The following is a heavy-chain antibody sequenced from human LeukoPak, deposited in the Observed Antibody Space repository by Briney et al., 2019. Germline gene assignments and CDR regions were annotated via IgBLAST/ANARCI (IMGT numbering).Heavy chain of an antibody. V-gene: IGHV3-15*01. CDR1: GFTFSDAW. J-gene: IGHJ5*02. CDR2: IKSKTDSGTT. D-gene: IGHD2-21*02. Sequence: GGSLRLSCAASGFTFSDAWMSWVRQAPGKGLEWVGRIKSKTDSGTTDYAAPVKGRFTMSRDDSKKTLYLQMNSLKTEDTAVYYCTTVSCGGDCYAYNWFDPWGQGTLVTVSS. CDR3: TTVSCGGDCYAYNWFDP.